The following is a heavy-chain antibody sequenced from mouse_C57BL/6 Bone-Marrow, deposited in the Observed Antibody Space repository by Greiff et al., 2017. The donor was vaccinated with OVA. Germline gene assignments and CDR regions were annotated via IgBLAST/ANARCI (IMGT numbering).Heavy chain of an antibody. CDR2: IYPRSGNT. V-gene: IGHV1-81*01. Sequence: VKLMESGAELARPGASVKLSCKASGYTFTSYGISWVKQRTGQGLEWIGEIYPRSGNTYYNEKFKGKATLTADKSSSTAYMELRSLTSEDSAVYFCAREYSNYVGGNYFDYWGQGTTLTVSS. J-gene: IGHJ2*01. D-gene: IGHD2-5*01. CDR3: AREYSNYVGGNYFDY. CDR1: GYTFTSYG.